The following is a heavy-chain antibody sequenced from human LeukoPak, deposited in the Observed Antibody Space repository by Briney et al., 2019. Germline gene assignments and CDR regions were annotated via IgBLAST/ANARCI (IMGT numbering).Heavy chain of an antibody. J-gene: IGHJ5*02. V-gene: IGHV4-30-2*01. Sequence: PSQTLSLTCAVSGGSISSGGYSWSWIRQPPGKGLEWIGYIYHSGSTYYNPSLKRRVTISVDRSKNQFSLKLSSVTAADTAVYYCAREVVVVDENWFDPWGQGTLVTVSS. CDR1: GGSISSGGYS. CDR3: AREVVVVDENWFDP. D-gene: IGHD3-22*01. CDR2: IYHSGST.